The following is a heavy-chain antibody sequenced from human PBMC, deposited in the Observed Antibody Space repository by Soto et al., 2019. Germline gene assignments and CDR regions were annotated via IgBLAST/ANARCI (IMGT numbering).Heavy chain of an antibody. CDR3: ARNCDILSPLVY. Sequence: ASVNVSCKSSGYTFTSCYIHWVRQAPGQGLEWMGIINPSDGSTDYAQNFQGRVTMTRDTSTSTLYMELSSLRSEDTAVYYCARNCDILSPLVYWGQGTLVTVSS. CDR2: INPSDGST. V-gene: IGHV1-46*01. CDR1: GYTFTSCY. J-gene: IGHJ4*02. D-gene: IGHD3-9*01.